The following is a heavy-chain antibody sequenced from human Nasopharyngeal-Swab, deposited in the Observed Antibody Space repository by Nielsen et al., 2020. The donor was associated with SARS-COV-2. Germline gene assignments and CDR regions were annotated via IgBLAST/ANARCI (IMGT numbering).Heavy chain of an antibody. D-gene: IGHD3-3*01. CDR1: GYTFTSYA. CDR3: AREGATIFGVVIVGDY. J-gene: IGHJ4*02. CDR2: INAGNGNT. Sequence: VKVSCKASGYTFTSYAMHWVRQAPGQRLEWMGWINAGNGNTKYSQKFQGRVTITRDTSASTAYMELSSLRSEDTAVYYCAREGATIFGVVIVGDYWGQGTLVTVSS. V-gene: IGHV1-3*01.